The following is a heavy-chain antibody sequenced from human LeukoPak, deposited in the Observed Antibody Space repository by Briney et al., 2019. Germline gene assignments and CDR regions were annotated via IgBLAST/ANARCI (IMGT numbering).Heavy chain of an antibody. CDR3: ARDLQYSYGMDV. CDR1: GFTFSSYS. CDR2: ITRSSNNI. Sequence: GGSLRLSCAASGFTFSSYSMNWVRQAPGRGLEWVSYITRSSNNIHYADSVKGRFTVSRDNAKNSLYVQMNSLRAEDTVVYYCARDLQYSYGMDVWGQGTTVTVSS. J-gene: IGHJ6*02. V-gene: IGHV3-48*01.